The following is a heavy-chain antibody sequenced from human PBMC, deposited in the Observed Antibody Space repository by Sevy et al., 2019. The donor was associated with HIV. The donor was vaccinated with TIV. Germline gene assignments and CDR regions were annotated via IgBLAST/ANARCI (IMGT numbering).Heavy chain of an antibody. J-gene: IGHJ3*02. CDR3: ARAPSWYDSSGYNALDI. V-gene: IGHV1-46*02. CDR1: GDTFNNYH. D-gene: IGHD3-22*01. CDR2: INPSGGTT. Sequence: ASVKVSCKASGDTFNNYHVHWVRQAPGQGLEWMGIINPSGGTTSYAQKFQGRVTMTRDTSTSTVYMELSSLRSEDTAVYYCARAPSWYDSSGYNALDIRGQGTMVTVSS.